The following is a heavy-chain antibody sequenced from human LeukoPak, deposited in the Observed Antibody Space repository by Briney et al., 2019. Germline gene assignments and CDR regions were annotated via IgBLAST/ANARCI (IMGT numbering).Heavy chain of an antibody. CDR3: ARVMAGDAFDI. J-gene: IGHJ3*02. D-gene: IGHD2-8*01. Sequence: ASVEVSCKASGYTFTGYYMHWVRQAPGQGLEWMGWINPNSGGTNYAQQFQGRVTMTRDTSISTAYMELSRLRSDDTGVYYCARVMAGDAFDIWGQGTMVTVSS. CDR2: INPNSGGT. CDR1: GYTFTGYY. V-gene: IGHV1-2*02.